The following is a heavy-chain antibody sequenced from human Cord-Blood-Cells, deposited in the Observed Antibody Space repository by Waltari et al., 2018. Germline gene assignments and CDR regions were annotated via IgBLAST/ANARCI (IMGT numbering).Heavy chain of an antibody. CDR2: YIPIVGTA. J-gene: IGHJ3*02. V-gene: IGHV1-69*01. D-gene: IGHD3-22*01. CDR3: ARDRNDSSGYYYDAFDI. CDR1: GGTFSSYA. Sequence: QVQLVQSGAEVKKPGSSVKVSCKASGGTFSSYAISWVRQAPGQGLEWMGGYIPIVGTANYAQKFQGRVTITADESTSTAYMGLSSLRSEDTAVYYCARDRNDSSGYYYDAFDIWGQGTMVTVSS.